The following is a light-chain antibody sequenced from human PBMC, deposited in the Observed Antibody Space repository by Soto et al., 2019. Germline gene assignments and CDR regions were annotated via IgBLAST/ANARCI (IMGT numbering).Light chain of an antibody. V-gene: IGLV1-51*01. Sequence: QSALTQPPSVSAAPGQKVTISCSGSSSNIGGNSVSWYQQLPGTAPKLLIYDDNKRPSGIPDRFSGSKSGTSATLGITGFQTGDEADYYCAAWDDSLNGRDVFGTGTKVTVL. CDR2: DDN. CDR3: AAWDDSLNGRDV. J-gene: IGLJ1*01. CDR1: SSNIGGNS.